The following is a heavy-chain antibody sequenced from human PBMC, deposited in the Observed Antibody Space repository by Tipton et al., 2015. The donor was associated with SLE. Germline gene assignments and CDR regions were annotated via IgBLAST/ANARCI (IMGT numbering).Heavy chain of an antibody. D-gene: IGHD6-25*01. CDR1: GGSISSGGYY. CDR2: IYYSGST. J-gene: IGHJ4*02. CDR3: GTASSAQLYYLDL. V-gene: IGHV4-31*01. Sequence: TLSLTCTVSGGSISSGGYYWSWIRQHPGMGLEWIGYIYYSGSTYSNPSLKSPVTISVDTSKNQFSLKLSSVTAPDPPLYYCGTASSAQLYYLDLWGLGIGFTV.